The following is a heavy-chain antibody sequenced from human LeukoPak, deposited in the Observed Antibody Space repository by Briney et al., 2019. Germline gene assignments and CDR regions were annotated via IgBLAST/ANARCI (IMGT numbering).Heavy chain of an antibody. J-gene: IGHJ4*02. CDR3: VKSPLNLGYCSGGSCHYFDY. CDR1: GFTFSSYE. Sequence: GGSLRLSCAASGFTFSSYEMNWVRQAPGKGLEWVSYISNSGTAIYYADSVKGRLTISRDNAKSSLYLQMNSLRAEDTAVYYCVKSPLNLGYCSGGSCHYFDYWGQGTLVTVSS. V-gene: IGHV3-48*03. CDR2: ISNSGTAI. D-gene: IGHD2-15*01.